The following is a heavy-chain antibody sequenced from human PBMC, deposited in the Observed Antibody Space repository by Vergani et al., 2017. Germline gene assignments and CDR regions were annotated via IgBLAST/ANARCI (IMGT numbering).Heavy chain of an antibody. V-gene: IGHV4-39*01. CDR2: IYYSWRT. Sequence: QLQLQESGPGLVKPSETPSLTCTGPGGSISSSSYYWGWIRQPPGKGLEWNGSIYYSWRTYYNPSLKSRVTISVDTSKNQFSLKLSSVTAADTAVYYCARLRAVVGSSGYYYYYGMDVWGQGTTVTVSS. J-gene: IGHJ6*02. CDR3: ARLRAVVGSSGYYYYYGMDV. CDR1: GGSISSSSYY. D-gene: IGHD1-26*01.